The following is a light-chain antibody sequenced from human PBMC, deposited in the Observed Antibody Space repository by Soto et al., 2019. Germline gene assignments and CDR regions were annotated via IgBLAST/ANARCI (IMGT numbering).Light chain of an antibody. J-gene: IGLJ1*01. V-gene: IGLV2-14*01. CDR2: EVS. CDR1: SSDDGGYNF. CDR3: SSYTSTSTLNCV. Sequence: HSVLTQPASVAGSPRQSITISCTGVSSDDGGYNFVSWYQQHPGKAPQLMIYEVSNRPAGVSYRFSGSKSGNTASLTISGLQAEDEADYYCSSYTSTSTLNCVFGTGTKVTVL.